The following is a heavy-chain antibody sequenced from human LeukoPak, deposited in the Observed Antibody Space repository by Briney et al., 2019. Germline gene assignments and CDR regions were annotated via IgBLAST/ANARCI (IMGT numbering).Heavy chain of an antibody. D-gene: IGHD6-19*01. CDR3: ARGRAHELHSGWYLPFDY. CDR1: GFTFSSYS. CDR2: ISISSSYR. V-gene: IGHV3-21*01. Sequence: GGSLRLSCAASGFTFSSYSMNWVRQTPGKGLEWVSSISISSSYRYYADSVKGRFTISRDNAKNSLYVQMNSLRAEDTAVYYCARGRAHELHSGWYLPFDYWGQGTLVTVSS. J-gene: IGHJ4*02.